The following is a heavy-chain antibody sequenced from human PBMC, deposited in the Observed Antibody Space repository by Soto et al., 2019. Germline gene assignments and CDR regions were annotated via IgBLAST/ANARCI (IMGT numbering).Heavy chain of an antibody. CDR2: IYYSGST. J-gene: IGHJ6*02. D-gene: IGHD6-13*01. CDR3: ARHSSSWNYYYYGMDV. CDR1: GGSISSSSYY. V-gene: IGHV4-39*01. Sequence: SETLSLTCTVSGGSISSSSYYWGWIRQPPGKGLEWIGSIYYSGSTYYNPSLKSRVTISVDTSKNQFSLKLSSVTAADTAVYYCARHSSSWNYYYYGMDVWGQGTTVT.